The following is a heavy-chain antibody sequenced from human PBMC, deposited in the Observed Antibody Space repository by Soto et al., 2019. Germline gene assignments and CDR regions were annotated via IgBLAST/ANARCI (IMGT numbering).Heavy chain of an antibody. V-gene: IGHV3-21*01. CDR1: GFTFSTYS. D-gene: IGHD2-15*01. J-gene: IGHJ4*02. CDR3: AKSVVRGAPDS. Sequence: GGSLRFSCAASGFTFSTYSMHWVRQAPGKGLEWVSSIDPSSVYIFYAASVQGRFTVSRANAQNSFYLQMNSLRAEDTAVYYCAKSVVRGAPDSWGQGTLVTVSS. CDR2: IDPSSVYI.